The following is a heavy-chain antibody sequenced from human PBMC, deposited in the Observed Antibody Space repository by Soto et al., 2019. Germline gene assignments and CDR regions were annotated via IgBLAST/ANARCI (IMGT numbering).Heavy chain of an antibody. J-gene: IGHJ4*02. V-gene: IGHV3-48*02. CDR2: ISSGSTTT. CDR3: ARGVGGYYDSSGPKGSDY. CDR1: GFTVSSNY. D-gene: IGHD3-22*01. Sequence: GGSLRLSCAASGFTVSSNYMSWVRQAPGKGLEWVSYISSGSTTTYHADSVKGRFTISRDNAKNSLYLQMNSLRDEDTAVYYCARGVGGYYDSSGPKGSDYWGQGTLVTVSS.